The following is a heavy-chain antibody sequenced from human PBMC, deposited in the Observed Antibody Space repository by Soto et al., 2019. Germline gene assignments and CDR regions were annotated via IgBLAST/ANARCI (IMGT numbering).Heavy chain of an antibody. CDR1: GGSISSYY. J-gene: IGHJ4*02. D-gene: IGHD6-19*01. Sequence: ETLSLTCTVSGGSISSYYWTWIRQPPGKGLEWIGYIYYSGSTNYNPSLKSRVTISVDTSKNQFSLKLSSVTAADTAVYYCARGSGWLGYWGQGTLVTVSS. V-gene: IGHV4-59*01. CDR2: IYYSGST. CDR3: ARGSGWLGY.